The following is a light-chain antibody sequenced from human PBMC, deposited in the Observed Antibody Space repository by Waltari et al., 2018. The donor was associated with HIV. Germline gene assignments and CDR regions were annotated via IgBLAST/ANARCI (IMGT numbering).Light chain of an antibody. CDR1: NIGSKR. V-gene: IGLV3-21*02. CDR2: DDR. Sequence: SYVLTQPPSVSVAPGQTARMTCGGNNIGSKRLHWYQQKPGQAPVLVVYDDRDRPSGSPERFSGSNCGNTATLTITRVEAGDEADYYCQVWESSTDDHQVVFGGGTKLTVL. CDR3: QVWESSTDDHQVV. J-gene: IGLJ2*01.